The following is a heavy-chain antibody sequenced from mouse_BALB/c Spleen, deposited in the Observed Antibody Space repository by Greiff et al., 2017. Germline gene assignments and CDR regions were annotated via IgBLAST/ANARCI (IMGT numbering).Heavy chain of an antibody. Sequence: DVMLVESGGGLVKPGGSLKLSCAASGFTFSSYAMSWVRQTPEKRLEWVASISSGGSTYYPDSVKGRFTISRDNARNILYLQMSSLRSEDTAMYYCARGAKGNYFDYWGQGTTLTVSS. CDR3: ARGAKGNYFDY. V-gene: IGHV5-6-5*01. CDR2: ISSGGST. J-gene: IGHJ2*01. CDR1: GFTFSSYA.